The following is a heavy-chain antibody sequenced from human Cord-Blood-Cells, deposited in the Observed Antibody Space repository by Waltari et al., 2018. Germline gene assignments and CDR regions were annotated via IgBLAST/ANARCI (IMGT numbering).Heavy chain of an antibody. CDR2: INHSGST. Sequence: QVQLQQWGAGLLKPSATLSLTCAVYGGSFSGYYWSWIRPPPGKGLEWIGEINHSGSTNYNPSLKSRVTISVDTSKNQFSLKLSSVTAADTAVYYCARAPLRRYSYGHDAFDIWGQGTMVTVSS. V-gene: IGHV4-34*01. CDR1: GGSFSGYY. J-gene: IGHJ3*02. D-gene: IGHD5-18*01. CDR3: ARAPLRRYSYGHDAFDI.